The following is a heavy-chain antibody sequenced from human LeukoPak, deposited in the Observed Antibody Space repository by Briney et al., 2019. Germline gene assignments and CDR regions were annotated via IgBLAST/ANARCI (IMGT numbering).Heavy chain of an antibody. Sequence: GGSLRLSCAASGFTFDDYAMHWVRQAPGKGLEWVSGISWNSGSIGYADSVKGRFTISRDNAKNSLYLQMNSLRAEDTAVYYCALMDRSGLGHRDYFDYWGQGTLVTVSS. J-gene: IGHJ4*02. CDR3: ALMDRSGLGHRDYFDY. CDR2: ISWNSGSI. V-gene: IGHV3-9*01. CDR1: GFTFDDYA. D-gene: IGHD3-10*01.